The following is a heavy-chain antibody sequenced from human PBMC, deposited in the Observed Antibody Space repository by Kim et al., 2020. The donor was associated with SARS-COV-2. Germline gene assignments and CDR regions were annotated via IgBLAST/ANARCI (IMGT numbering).Heavy chain of an antibody. CDR1: GGSISSGGYY. Sequence: SETLSLTCTVSGGSISSGGYYWSWIRQHPGKGLEWIGYIYYSGSTYYNPSLQIRVTISVDTSKNQFSLKLSSVTAADTAVYYCASARGGTVIVVVIGDFDIWGQGAMVTVSS. J-gene: IGHJ3*02. CDR3: ASARGGTVIVVVIGDFDI. V-gene: IGHV4-31*03. D-gene: IGHD3-22*01. CDR2: IYYSGST.